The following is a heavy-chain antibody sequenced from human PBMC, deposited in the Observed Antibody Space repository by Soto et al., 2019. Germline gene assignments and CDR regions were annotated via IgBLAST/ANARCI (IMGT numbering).Heavy chain of an antibody. Sequence: QVQLQESGPGLVKPSQTLSLTCTVSGGSISSGGYYWSWIRQHPGKGLEWIGYIYYSGSTYYNPCLKSRVTISVDTSKNQFSLKLSSVTAADTAVYYCARVQRGITIFGVVIPSSVDYWGQGTLVTVSS. CDR1: GGSISSGGYY. V-gene: IGHV4-31*03. J-gene: IGHJ4*02. CDR2: IYYSGST. D-gene: IGHD3-3*01. CDR3: ARVQRGITIFGVVIPSSVDY.